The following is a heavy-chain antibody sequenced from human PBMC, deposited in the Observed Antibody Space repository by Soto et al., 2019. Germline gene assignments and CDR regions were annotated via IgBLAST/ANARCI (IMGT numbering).Heavy chain of an antibody. CDR1: NYSISNGYY. D-gene: IGHD4-17*01. V-gene: IGHV4-38-2*02. Sequence: XETLSLTCYVSNYSISNGYYWGWIRQSPGKGLEWIGSSYHSGNTFYNPSLESRVIISIDTSKNQFSLKLTSVTAADTAVYYCARVVTTALFDQWGQGTLVTVSS. CDR2: SYHSGNT. CDR3: ARVVTTALFDQ. J-gene: IGHJ5*02.